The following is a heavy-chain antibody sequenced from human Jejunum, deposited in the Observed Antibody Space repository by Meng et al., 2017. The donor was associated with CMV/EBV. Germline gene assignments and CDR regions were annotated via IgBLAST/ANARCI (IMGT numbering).Heavy chain of an antibody. CDR3: ARGLGSYGSRIDY. Sequence: VSGGSISSYYWSWVRQPPGKGLEWIGYIDYSGTTNYNPSLKSRVTISVDRSKNQFSLKLSSVTAADTAVYYCARGLGSYGSRIDYWGQGTRVTVSS. CDR2: IDYSGTT. D-gene: IGHD5-18*01. V-gene: IGHV4-59*12. CDR1: GGSISSYY. J-gene: IGHJ4*02.